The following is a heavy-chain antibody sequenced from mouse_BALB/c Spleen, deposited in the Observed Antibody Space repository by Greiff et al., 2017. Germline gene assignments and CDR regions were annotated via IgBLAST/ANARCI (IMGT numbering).Heavy chain of an antibody. D-gene: IGHD2-4*01. Sequence: VQLQESGPGLVAPSQSLSITCTVSGFSLTGYGVNWVRQPPGKGLEWLGMIWGDGSTDYNSALKSRLSISKDNSKSQVFLKMNSLQTDDTARYYCARDIYYDYGEFAYWGQGTLVTVSA. J-gene: IGHJ3*01. CDR2: IWGDGST. CDR3: ARDIYYDYGEFAY. V-gene: IGHV2-6-7*01. CDR1: GFSLTGYG.